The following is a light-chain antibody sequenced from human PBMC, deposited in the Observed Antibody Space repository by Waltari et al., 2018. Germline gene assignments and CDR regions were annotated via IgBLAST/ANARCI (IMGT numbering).Light chain of an antibody. J-gene: IGKJ4*01. Sequence: DIQMTQSPSSVSASVGDSVTITCRASQDISRWLAWYQQKPGKVPNLLIYGSSTLQSGVPSRFSGSGSGTDFTLTISSLQPEDFATYYCQQANTFPLTFGGGTKVEIK. CDR2: GSS. V-gene: IGKV1-12*01. CDR1: QDISRW. CDR3: QQANTFPLT.